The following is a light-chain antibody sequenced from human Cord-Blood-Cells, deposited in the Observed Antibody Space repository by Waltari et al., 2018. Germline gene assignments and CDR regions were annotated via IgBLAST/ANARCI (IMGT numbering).Light chain of an antibody. Sequence: DIQMTQSPSSLSASVGDRVTITCRASQDISSYLNWYQQKPGKAPKLLIYDASSLESGVPSRFSGSGSGTDFTFTISSLQPEDIATYYCQQYDNIPFTFGGGTKVEIK. CDR2: DAS. V-gene: IGKV1-33*01. CDR1: QDISSY. CDR3: QQYDNIPFT. J-gene: IGKJ4*01.